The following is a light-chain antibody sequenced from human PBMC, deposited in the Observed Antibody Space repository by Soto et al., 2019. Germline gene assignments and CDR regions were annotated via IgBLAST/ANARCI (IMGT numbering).Light chain of an antibody. Sequence: NQPASGHGSHVQWSSISCTGTSSDVGGYNYVSWYQQHPGKAPKLMIYDVSNRPSGVSNRFSGSKSGNTASLTISGLQAEDEADYYCSSYTSSSTLVFGTGTKVTL. CDR3: SSYTSSSTLV. J-gene: IGLJ1*01. V-gene: IGLV2-14*01. CDR1: SSDVGGYNY. CDR2: DVS.